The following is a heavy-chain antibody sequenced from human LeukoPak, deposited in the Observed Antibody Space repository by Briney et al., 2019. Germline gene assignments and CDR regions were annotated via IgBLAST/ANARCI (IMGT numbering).Heavy chain of an antibody. CDR2: IYSNGIT. V-gene: IGHV4-4*08. J-gene: IGHJ2*01. CDR3: ARRAYYDSSGYSPASGYFDL. Sequence: SETLSLTCTVSGSSIFSYYWNWIRQPPGKGLEWIGYIYSNGITSYNPSLRSRGTISIATSKNQFSLRLRSVTAADTAIYYCARRAYYDSSGYSPASGYFDLWGRGTLVSVSS. D-gene: IGHD3-22*01. CDR1: GSSIFSYY.